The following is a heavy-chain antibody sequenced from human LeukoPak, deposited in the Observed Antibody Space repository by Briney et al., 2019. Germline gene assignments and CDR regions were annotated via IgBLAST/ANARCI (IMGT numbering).Heavy chain of an antibody. Sequence: GGSLRLSCAASGFTFSSYAMSWVRQAPGKGLEWVSTISDSGYSTYYADSVKGRFTISRDNSKNTLYLQMNSLRAEDTAIYYCANVVLGVVRTFDYWGQGTLVTVSP. V-gene: IGHV3-23*01. CDR3: ANVVLGVVRTFDY. CDR1: GFTFSSYA. CDR2: ISDSGYST. J-gene: IGHJ4*02. D-gene: IGHD3-3*01.